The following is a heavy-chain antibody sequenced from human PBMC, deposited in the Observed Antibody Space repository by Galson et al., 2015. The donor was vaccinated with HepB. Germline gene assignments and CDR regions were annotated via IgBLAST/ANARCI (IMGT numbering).Heavy chain of an antibody. CDR1: GFPFSSYA. V-gene: IGHV3-23*01. Sequence: SLRLSCAASGFPFSSYAMNWVRQAPGKGLEWVSSISGSGGSPYYADSVKGRFTISRDNSKNTLYLQMNSLRAEDTAVYYCAETNVPGGGDTYYYYYGMDVWGQGTTVTVSS. CDR2: ISGSGGSP. D-gene: IGHD2-2*01. J-gene: IGHJ6*02. CDR3: AETNVPGGGDTYYYYYGMDV.